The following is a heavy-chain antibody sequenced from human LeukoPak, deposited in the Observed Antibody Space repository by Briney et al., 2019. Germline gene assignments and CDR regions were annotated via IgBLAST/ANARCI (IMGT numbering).Heavy chain of an antibody. CDR2: IYTSGST. Sequence: SETLSLTCTVSGGSISSGSYYWSWIRQPAGKGLEWIGRIYTSGSTNYNPSLKSRVTMSVDTSKNQFSLKLSSVTAADTAVYYCAREGDYYGSGSFDYYYYMAVWGKGTTVTISS. D-gene: IGHD3-10*01. CDR1: GGSISSGSYY. CDR3: AREGDYYGSGSFDYYYYMAV. J-gene: IGHJ6*03. V-gene: IGHV4-61*02.